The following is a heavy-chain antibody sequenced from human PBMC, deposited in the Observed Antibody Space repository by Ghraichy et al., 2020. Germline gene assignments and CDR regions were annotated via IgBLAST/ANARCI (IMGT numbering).Heavy chain of an antibody. V-gene: IGHV2-70*04. D-gene: IGHD1-26*01. CDR1: GFSLSTSGMR. Sequence: QTLSLTCTLSGFSLSTSGMRVNWIRQPPGKALEWLARIDWDDDRFYTTSLKTRLTISMDIPKNQVVLTMTNMDPVDTATYYCARMKSGSGDFDYWGQGILVTVSS. CDR2: IDWDDDR. CDR3: ARMKSGSGDFDY. J-gene: IGHJ4*02.